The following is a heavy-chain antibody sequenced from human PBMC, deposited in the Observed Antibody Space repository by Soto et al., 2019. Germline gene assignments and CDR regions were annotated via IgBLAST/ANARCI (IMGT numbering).Heavy chain of an antibody. Sequence: TLVNPTQTLTLTCTFSGFSLSTSGMCVSWIRQPPGKALEWLALIDWDDDKYYSTSLKTRLTISKDTSKNQVALTMTNMDPVDTATYYCARIRAEYYGSGSYIDYWGQGTLVTVPQ. CDR1: GFSLSTSGMC. V-gene: IGHV2-70*01. J-gene: IGHJ4*02. CDR3: ARIRAEYYGSGSYIDY. D-gene: IGHD3-10*01. CDR2: IDWDDDK.